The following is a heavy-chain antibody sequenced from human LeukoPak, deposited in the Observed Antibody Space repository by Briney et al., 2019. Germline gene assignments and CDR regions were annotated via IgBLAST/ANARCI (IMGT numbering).Heavy chain of an antibody. CDR1: GGSISSYY. CDR3: ASTLVATISHPFDY. Sequence: SETLSLTCTVSGGSISSYYWSWIRQPPGKGLEWIGYIYYSGSTNYNPSLKSRVTISVDTSKNQFSLKLSSVTAADTAVYYCASTLVATISHPFDYWGQGTLVTVSS. D-gene: IGHD5-12*01. CDR2: IYYSGST. J-gene: IGHJ4*02. V-gene: IGHV4-59*01.